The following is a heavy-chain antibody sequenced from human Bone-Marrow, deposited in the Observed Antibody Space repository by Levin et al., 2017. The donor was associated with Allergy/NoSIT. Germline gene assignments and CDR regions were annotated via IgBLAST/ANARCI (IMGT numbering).Heavy chain of an antibody. CDR2: INPDTGDT. J-gene: IGHJ4*02. V-gene: IGHV1-2*02. Sequence: GESLKISCKASGYAFRDYYIHWVRQAPGQGLEWMGWINPDTGDTNYGQAFEGRVTMTRVTSMKTAFLELASLRSADTATYYCASVGRYSDHIGYLPTRDYWGQGTLITVSS. CDR1: GYAFRDYY. D-gene: IGHD3-22*01. CDR3: ASVGRYSDHIGYLPTRDY.